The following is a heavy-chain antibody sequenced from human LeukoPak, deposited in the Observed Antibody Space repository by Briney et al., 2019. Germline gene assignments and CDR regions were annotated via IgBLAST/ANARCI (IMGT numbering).Heavy chain of an antibody. Sequence: SGTLSLTCTVSGGSISSGGYYWSWIRQHPGKGLEWIGYIYYSGSTYYNPSLKSRVTISVDTSKNQFSLKLSSVTAADTAVYYCARVGYCSSTSCYDDYYYYGMDVWGQGTTVTVSS. J-gene: IGHJ6*02. D-gene: IGHD2-2*01. CDR3: ARVGYCSSTSCYDDYYYYGMDV. V-gene: IGHV4-31*03. CDR1: GGSISSGGYY. CDR2: IYYSGST.